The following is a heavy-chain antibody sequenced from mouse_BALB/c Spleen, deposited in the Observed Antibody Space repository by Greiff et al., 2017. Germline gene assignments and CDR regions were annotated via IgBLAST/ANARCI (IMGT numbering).Heavy chain of an antibody. V-gene: IGHV5-17*02. CDR1: GFTFSSFG. CDR3: ARSGDWYYFDY. Sequence: EVQRVESGGGLVQPGGSRKLSCAASGFTFSSFGMHWVRQAPEKGLEWVAYISSGSSTIYYADTVKGRFTISRDNPKNTLFLQMTSLRSEDTAMYYCARSGDWYYFDYWGQGTTLTVSS. D-gene: IGHD3-3*01. J-gene: IGHJ2*01. CDR2: ISSGSSTI.